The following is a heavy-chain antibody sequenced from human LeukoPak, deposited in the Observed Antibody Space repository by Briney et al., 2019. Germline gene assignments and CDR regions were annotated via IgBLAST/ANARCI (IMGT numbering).Heavy chain of an antibody. V-gene: IGHV5-51*01. D-gene: IGHD3-9*01. CDR1: GYSFTSYW. CDR2: IYPGDSDT. CDR3: ARSVTYYDILTGFPYYYYMDV. Sequence: GESLKISCKGSGYSFTSYWIGWVRQMPGKGLEWMGIIYPGDSDTRYSPSFQGQVTISADKSISTAYLQWSSLKASDTAMYYCARSVTYYDILTGFPYYYYMDVWGKGTTVTISS. J-gene: IGHJ6*03.